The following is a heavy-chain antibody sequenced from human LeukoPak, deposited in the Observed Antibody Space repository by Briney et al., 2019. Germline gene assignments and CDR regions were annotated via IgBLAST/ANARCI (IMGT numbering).Heavy chain of an antibody. CDR2: IIPILGTA. D-gene: IGHD5-24*01. J-gene: IGHJ5*02. CDR3: ARGFGDGSNCVDP. V-gene: IGHV1-69*13. CDR1: GCTFSSYA. Sequence: SVKVSCKASGCTFSSYAISWVRQAPGQGLEWMGGIIPILGTANYAQKFQGRVTITADESTSTAYMELNSLRSEDTAVYYCARGFGDGSNCVDPWGQGTLVTVSS.